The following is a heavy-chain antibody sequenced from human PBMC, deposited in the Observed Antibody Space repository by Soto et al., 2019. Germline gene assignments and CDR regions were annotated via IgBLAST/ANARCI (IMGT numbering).Heavy chain of an antibody. Sequence: RASVKVSCKASGYTFTSYYMHWVRQAPGQGLEWMGIINPSGGSTSYAQKFQGRVTMTRDTSTSTVYMELSSLRSEDTAVYYCARVRLDDYGGNSAYYFDYWGQGTLVTVSS. CDR1: GYTFTSYY. V-gene: IGHV1-46*01. D-gene: IGHD4-17*01. CDR2: INPSGGST. J-gene: IGHJ4*02. CDR3: ARVRLDDYGGNSAYYFDY.